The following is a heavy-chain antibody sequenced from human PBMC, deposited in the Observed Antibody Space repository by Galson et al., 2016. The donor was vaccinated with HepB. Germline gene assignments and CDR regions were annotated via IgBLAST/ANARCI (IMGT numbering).Heavy chain of an antibody. Sequence: SETLSLTCAVYGGSFSGYYWNWIRQPPGKGLEWIGEISDSGSTNYNPSLKSRITMSVDTSKNQFSLKLTSVTAADTAVYYCVRDPPPFYFLPDFWGQGSLVTVSS. J-gene: IGHJ4*02. CDR3: VRDPPPFYFLPDF. CDR2: ISDSGST. D-gene: IGHD2/OR15-2a*01. CDR1: GGSFSGYY. V-gene: IGHV4-34*10.